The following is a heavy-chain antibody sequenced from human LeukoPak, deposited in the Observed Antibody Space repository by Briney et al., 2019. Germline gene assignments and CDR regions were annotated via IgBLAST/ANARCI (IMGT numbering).Heavy chain of an antibody. CDR1: GGSVTSGSYY. CDR3: ARGAALAIDY. D-gene: IGHD2-15*01. Sequence: PSETLSLTCSVPGGSVTSGSYYWSWIRQPAGKGLEWIGRISTSGSTNYNPSLKSRVTMSLDTSKNQFSLKLNSVTAADTAVYYCARGAALAIDYWGQGALVTVSS. CDR2: ISTSGST. J-gene: IGHJ4*02. V-gene: IGHV4-61*02.